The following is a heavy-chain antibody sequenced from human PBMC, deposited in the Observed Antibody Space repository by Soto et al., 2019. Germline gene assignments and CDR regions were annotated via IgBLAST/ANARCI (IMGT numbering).Heavy chain of an antibody. J-gene: IGHJ3*01. Sequence: QVQLVQSGAEVKKPGSSVKVSCEASGGTFSNYVISWLRQAPGQGPEWMGGISPIYDAANYARKFQGRVTMTADKSTSTAYLELIGLKSEDSAIYYCARYWPAGTFYGAFDVWGQGTMVIVSP. CDR1: GGTFSNYV. V-gene: IGHV1-69*06. D-gene: IGHD1-26*01. CDR2: ISPIYDAA. CDR3: ARYWPAGTFYGAFDV.